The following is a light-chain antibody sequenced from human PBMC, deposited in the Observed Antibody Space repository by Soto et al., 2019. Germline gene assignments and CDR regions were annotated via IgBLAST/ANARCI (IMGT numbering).Light chain of an antibody. CDR3: SSYTSSSTV. CDR1: SSDVGYYNY. CDR2: EVS. V-gene: IGLV2-14*01. Sequence: QSALTQPRSVSGSPGQSVTISCTGTSSDVGYYNYVSWYQQHPGKAPKLMIYEVSNRPSGVSNRFSGSKSGNTASLTISGLQAEDEADYYCSSYTSSSTVFGTGTKLTVL. J-gene: IGLJ1*01.